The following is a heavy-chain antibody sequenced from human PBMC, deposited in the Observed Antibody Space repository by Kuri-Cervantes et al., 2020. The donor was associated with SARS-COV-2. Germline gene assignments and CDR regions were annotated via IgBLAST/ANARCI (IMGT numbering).Heavy chain of an antibody. CDR3: VRHKATAGIGAPD. J-gene: IGHJ4*02. CDR2: VSWNGSRT. V-gene: IGHV3-19*01. D-gene: IGHD6-13*01. CDR1: GFTFSNSD. Sequence: GESLKISCAASGFTFSNSDMNWVRQAPGKGLEWVSGVSWNGSRTHYADSVKGRFIISRDNSRNFLYQQMNSLRPEDMAVYYCVRHKATAGIGAPDWGQGTLVTDSS.